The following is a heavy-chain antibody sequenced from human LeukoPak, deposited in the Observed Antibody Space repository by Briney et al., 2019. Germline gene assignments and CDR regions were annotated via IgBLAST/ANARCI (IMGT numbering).Heavy chain of an antibody. CDR3: ARGGYDPKTFDY. Sequence: PGGSLRLSCAASGFTFSNFWMHWVRQAPGKGLVWVSRINTDGSGTTYADSVKGRFTISRDNAKDTLYLQMSSLRAEDTAVYYCARGGYDPKTFDYWGQGTLVTVSS. CDR1: GFTFSNFW. CDR2: INTDGSGT. J-gene: IGHJ4*02. D-gene: IGHD5-12*01. V-gene: IGHV3-74*01.